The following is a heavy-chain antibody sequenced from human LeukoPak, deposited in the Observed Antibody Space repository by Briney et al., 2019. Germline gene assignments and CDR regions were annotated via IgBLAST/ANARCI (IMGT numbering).Heavy chain of an antibody. D-gene: IGHD4-23*01. CDR3: AKEYYGGNSAFDY. CDR2: ISWNSGSI. J-gene: IGHJ4*02. CDR1: GFSFDDYA. Sequence: GGSLRLSCAASGFSFDDYAMHWVRQPPGKGQEWVSGISWNSGSIDYADSVKGRFTISRDNAKNSLYLQMNSLRAEDTALYYCAKEYYGGNSAFDYWGQGALVTVSS. V-gene: IGHV3-9*01.